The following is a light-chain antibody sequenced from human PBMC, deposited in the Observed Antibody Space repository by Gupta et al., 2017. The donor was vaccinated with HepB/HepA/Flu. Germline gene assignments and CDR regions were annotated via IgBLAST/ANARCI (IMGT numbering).Light chain of an antibody. CDR2: DVS. V-gene: IGLV2-11*01. CDR3: CSDACSYTFV. CDR1: SSDVGGYNY. Sequence: QSALTQPRSVSESPGQSVTISCTGTSSDVGGYNYVSWYQQHPGKAPTLMIYDVSKRPSGVPDRFSGSKSGNTASLTISGLQAEEEADYYCCSDACSYTFVFGTGTKVTVL. J-gene: IGLJ1*01.